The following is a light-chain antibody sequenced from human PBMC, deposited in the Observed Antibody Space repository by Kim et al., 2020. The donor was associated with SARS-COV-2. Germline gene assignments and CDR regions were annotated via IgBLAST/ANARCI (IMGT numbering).Light chain of an antibody. CDR2: GAS. V-gene: IGKV3-20*01. J-gene: IGKJ1*01. Sequence: SPGERPTHSGRASQSVSSSNLAWYQQKPGQATGRLIYGASGRATGIPDRFSGSGSGTDFTLTISRLEPEDFAVYYCQQYGSSPGTFGQGTKVDIK. CDR1: QSVSSSN. CDR3: QQYGSSPGT.